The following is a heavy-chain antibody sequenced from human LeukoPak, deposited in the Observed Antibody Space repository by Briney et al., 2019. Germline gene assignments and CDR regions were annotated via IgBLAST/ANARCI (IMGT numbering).Heavy chain of an antibody. CDR1: GYTFTGYY. D-gene: IGHD3-10*01. J-gene: IGHJ5*02. CDR3: ARELLWFGEPYNWFDP. Sequence: VASAKVSCKASGYTFTGYYMHWVRQAPGQGLEWMGWINPNSGGTNYAQKFQGRVTMTRDTSISTAYMELSRLRSDDTAVYYCARELLWFGEPYNWFDPWGQGTLVTVSS. V-gene: IGHV1-2*02. CDR2: INPNSGGT.